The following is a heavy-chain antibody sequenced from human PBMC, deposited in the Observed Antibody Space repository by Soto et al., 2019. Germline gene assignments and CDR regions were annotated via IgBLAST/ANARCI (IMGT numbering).Heavy chain of an antibody. CDR3: ARAGGGYGDYVRYYYYGMDV. CDR2: IYYSGST. V-gene: IGHV4-59*01. D-gene: IGHD4-17*01. Sequence: KQSQTLSLTCTVSGGSISSYYWSWIRQPPGKGLEWIGYIYYSGSTNYNPSLKSRVTISVDTSKNQFSLKLSSVTAADTAVYYCARAGGGYGDYVRYYYYGMDVWGQGTTVTVSS. J-gene: IGHJ6*02. CDR1: GGSISSYY.